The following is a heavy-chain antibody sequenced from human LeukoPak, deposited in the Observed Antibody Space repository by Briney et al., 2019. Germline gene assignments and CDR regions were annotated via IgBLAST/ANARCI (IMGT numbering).Heavy chain of an antibody. J-gene: IGHJ6*03. CDR2: IIPIFGTA. V-gene: IGHV1-69*05. CDR1: GGTFSSYA. CDR3: GGGSPVPYYYYMDV. Sequence: SVKVSCKASGGTFSSYAISWVRQAPGQGLEWMGGIIPIFGTANYAQKSQGRVTITTDESTSTAYMELSSLRSEDTAVYYCGGGSPVPYYYYMDVWGKGTTVTVSS. D-gene: IGHD1-26*01.